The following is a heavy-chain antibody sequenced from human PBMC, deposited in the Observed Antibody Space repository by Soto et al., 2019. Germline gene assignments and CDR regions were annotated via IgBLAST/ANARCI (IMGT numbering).Heavy chain of an antibody. CDR2: IHYSGST. CDR1: GGSISTSSYY. Sequence: QLQLQESGPGLVKPSETLSLTCTVSGGSISTSSYYWGWIRQPPGQGLEWIGSIHYSGSTYYNPSLKRRVTISVDTSKNQFSLQRSSVTAADQAVYYCARDYDRSGDYWGQRTLVTVSS. D-gene: IGHD3-22*01. V-gene: IGHV4-39*01. J-gene: IGHJ4*02. CDR3: ARDYDRSGDY.